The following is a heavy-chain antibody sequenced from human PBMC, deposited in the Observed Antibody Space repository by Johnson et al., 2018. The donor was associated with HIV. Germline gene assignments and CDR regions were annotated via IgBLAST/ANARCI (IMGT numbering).Heavy chain of an antibody. J-gene: IGHJ3*02. Sequence: QVQLVESGGGVVQPGTSLRLSCAASGFTFKIYAMHWVRQAPGKGLEWVAVISYDGSNKYYADSVKGRFTISRDNSKNTLYLQMNSLRAEDTAVYYCARAAYVHYDILTGPPLEDAFDIWGQGTMVTVSS. D-gene: IGHD3-9*01. CDR1: GFTFKIYA. V-gene: IGHV3-30*04. CDR2: ISYDGSNK. CDR3: ARAAYVHYDILTGPPLEDAFDI.